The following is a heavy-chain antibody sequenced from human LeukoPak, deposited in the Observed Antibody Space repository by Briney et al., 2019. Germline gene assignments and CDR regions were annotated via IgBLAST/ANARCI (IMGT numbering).Heavy chain of an antibody. Sequence: PGGSLRLSCAASGFRFDDCTMHWVRQAPGKSLELVSLLSWDSVVIDHADSVKGSLTISRDHAKISLYLQITSLRTEDSALYYCVKDRRDGYYYMDVWGKGTAVTVSS. V-gene: IGHV3-43*01. J-gene: IGHJ6*03. D-gene: IGHD5-24*01. CDR2: LSWDSVVI. CDR1: GFRFDDCT. CDR3: VKDRRDGYYYMDV.